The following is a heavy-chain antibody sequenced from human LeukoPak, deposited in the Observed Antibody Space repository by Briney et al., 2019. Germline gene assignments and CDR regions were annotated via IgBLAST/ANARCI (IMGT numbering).Heavy chain of an antibody. V-gene: IGHV3-48*01. D-gene: IGHD5/OR15-5a*01. CDR2: IGTSSSTI. CDR1: GFTFSSYA. J-gene: IGHJ5*02. Sequence: GGSLRLSCAASGFTFSSYAMSWVRQVPGKGLEWVSYIGTSSSTIYYADSVKGRFTISRDNSKNTLYLQMNSLRAEDTAVYYCAREVASTYNWFDPWGQGTLVTVSS. CDR3: AREVASTYNWFDP.